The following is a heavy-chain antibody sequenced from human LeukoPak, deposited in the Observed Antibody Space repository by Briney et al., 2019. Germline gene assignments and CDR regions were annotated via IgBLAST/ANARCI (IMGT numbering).Heavy chain of an antibody. CDR1: GYTFTGYG. Sequence: ASVKVSCKASGYTFTGYGISGGRQAPGQGLGGLGGFSAYNGNTNYAQKLQGRVTMTTDTSTSTAYMELRSLRSDDTAVYYCARVLGIAAAGHNWFDPWGQGTLVTVSS. D-gene: IGHD6-13*01. J-gene: IGHJ5*02. CDR2: FSAYNGNT. V-gene: IGHV1-18*01. CDR3: ARVLGIAAAGHNWFDP.